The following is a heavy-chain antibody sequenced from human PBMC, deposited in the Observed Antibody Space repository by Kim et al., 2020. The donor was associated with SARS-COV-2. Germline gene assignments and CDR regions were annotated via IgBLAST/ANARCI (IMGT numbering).Heavy chain of an antibody. CDR2: ISGSGSV. J-gene: IGHJ4*02. Sequence: GGSLRLSCAASGFTFSSSSMNWVRQAPGKGLEWISYISGSGSVYYADSVKGRFTISRDNAQNSLYLQMNNLRDEDTAVYYFARARYFDYWGQGTLVTVSS. CDR3: ARARYFDY. CDR1: GFTFSSSS. V-gene: IGHV3-48*02.